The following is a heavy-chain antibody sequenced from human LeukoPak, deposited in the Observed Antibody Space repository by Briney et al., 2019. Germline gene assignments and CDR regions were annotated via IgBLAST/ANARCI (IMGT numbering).Heavy chain of an antibody. J-gene: IGHJ5*02. Sequence: GGSLRLSCAASGFTFSSYGMHWVRQAPGKGLEWVSSISSSSSYIYYADSVKGRFTISRDNAKNSLYLQMNSLRAEDTAVYYCARDSSGYYWFDPWGQGTLVTVSS. V-gene: IGHV3-21*01. CDR2: ISSSSSYI. D-gene: IGHD3-22*01. CDR1: GFTFSSYG. CDR3: ARDSSGYYWFDP.